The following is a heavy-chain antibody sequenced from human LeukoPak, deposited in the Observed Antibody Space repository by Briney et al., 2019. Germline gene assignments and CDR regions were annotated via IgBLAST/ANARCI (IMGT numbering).Heavy chain of an antibody. CDR2: ISWNSGTK. CDR3: AVLHYYAMDV. Sequence: GGSLRLSCEGSGFTFDDYAMHWVRQAPGKGLEWVSGISWNSGTKGYADSVKGRFTISRDNAKNSLYLQMNSLKGEDAALYYCAVLHYYAMDVWGQGTTVTVSS. J-gene: IGHJ6*02. V-gene: IGHV3-9*01. D-gene: IGHD2-8*01. CDR1: GFTFDDYA.